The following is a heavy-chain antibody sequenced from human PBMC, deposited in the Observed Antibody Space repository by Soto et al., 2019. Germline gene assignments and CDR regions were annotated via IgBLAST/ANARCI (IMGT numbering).Heavy chain of an antibody. V-gene: IGHV3-21*01. J-gene: IGHJ4*02. CDR3: LIAVAGSLAPDY. Sequence: GGSLRLSCAASGFTFSTYRLNCVRQAPGKGLEWFSYSSSSSTYIYYADSVKGRFTISRDNAKNSLYLQMNSLRAEDTAGDDCLIAVAGSLAPDYWGQGTLVTVSS. CDR1: GFTFSTYR. D-gene: IGHD6-19*01. CDR2: SSSSSTYI.